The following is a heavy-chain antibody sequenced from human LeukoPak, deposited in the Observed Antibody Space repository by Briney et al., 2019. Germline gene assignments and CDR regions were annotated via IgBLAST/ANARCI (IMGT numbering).Heavy chain of an antibody. CDR3: ARQRGSKRAFDY. V-gene: IGHV3-11*03. Sequence: PGGSLRLSCAASGFTFSDYYMSWMRHAPGKGLEWVSYISSSSSYTNYADSVKGRFTISRDNAKNSLYLQMNSLRAEDTAVYYCARQRGSKRAFDYWGQGTLVTVSS. J-gene: IGHJ4*02. CDR1: GFTFSDYY. CDR2: ISSSSSYT. D-gene: IGHD1-26*01.